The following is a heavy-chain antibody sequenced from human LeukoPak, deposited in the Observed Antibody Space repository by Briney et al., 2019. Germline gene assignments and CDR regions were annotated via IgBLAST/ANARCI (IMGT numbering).Heavy chain of an antibody. J-gene: IGHJ6*02. CDR3: ASSEVHYGMDV. V-gene: IGHV4-34*01. Sequence: SETLSLTCAVYGGSFSGYYWSWIRQPPGKGLEWIGKINHSGSTNYNPSLKSRVTISVDTSKNQFSLKLSSVTAADTAVYYCASSEVHYGMDVWGQGTTVTVSS. CDR2: INHSGST. CDR1: GGSFSGYY.